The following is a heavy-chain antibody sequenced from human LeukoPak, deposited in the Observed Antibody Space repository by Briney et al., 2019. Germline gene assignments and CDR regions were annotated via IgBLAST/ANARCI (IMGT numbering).Heavy chain of an antibody. V-gene: IGHV3-23*01. CDR3: AKRGSLAFDY. D-gene: IGHD3-16*01. CDR1: GFSFSRYA. J-gene: IGHJ4*02. Sequence: GSLRLSCAASGFSFSRYAMSWVRQAPGKGLEWVSSITDSGSGTYYADSVKGRFTISRDSSVNTLYLQMNSLRAEDTAVYYCAKRGSLAFDYWGQGTLVTVSS. CDR2: ITDSGSGT.